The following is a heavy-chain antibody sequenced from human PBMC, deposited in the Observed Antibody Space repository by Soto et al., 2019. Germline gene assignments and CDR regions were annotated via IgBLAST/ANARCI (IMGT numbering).Heavy chain of an antibody. CDR1: GFTFSSYG. D-gene: IGHD4-17*01. Sequence: HPGGSLRLSCAASGFTFSSYGMHWVRQAPGKGLEWVAVIWYDGSNKYYADSVKGRFTISRDNSKNTLYLQMNSLRAEDTAVYYCARDMGIRRDPYGDYGFDYWGQGTLVTSPQ. CDR2: IWYDGSNK. V-gene: IGHV3-33*01. J-gene: IGHJ4*02. CDR3: ARDMGIRRDPYGDYGFDY.